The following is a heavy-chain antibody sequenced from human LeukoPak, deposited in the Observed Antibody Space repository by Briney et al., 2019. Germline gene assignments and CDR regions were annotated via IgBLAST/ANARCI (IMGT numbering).Heavy chain of an antibody. CDR1: GGSISSGDYY. J-gene: IGHJ4*02. D-gene: IGHD1-1*01. Sequence: PSQTLSLTCTVSGGSISSGDYYWSWIRHPPGKGLEWIGYISYGGATNYNPSLKSRLTILVDTSKNHFSLKLTSVTAADTAVYYCARPKTYGSTWNTDYWGQGTLVTVSS. CDR3: ARPKTYGSTWNTDY. V-gene: IGHV4-30-4*08. CDR2: ISYGGAT.